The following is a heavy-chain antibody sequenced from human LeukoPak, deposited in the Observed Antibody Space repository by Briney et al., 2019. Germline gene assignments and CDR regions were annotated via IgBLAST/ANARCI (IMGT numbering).Heavy chain of an antibody. Sequence: GGSLRLSCAASGFSFSTYPMHWVRQAPGKGLESVSAISPNGGSTYYANSVEGRFTISRDNSKNTLYLQMGSLRAEDMAMYYCARLDRSSYYDYWGQGTLVTVSS. D-gene: IGHD3-22*01. CDR1: GFSFSTYP. CDR3: ARLDRSSYYDY. V-gene: IGHV3-64*01. CDR2: ISPNGGST. J-gene: IGHJ4*02.